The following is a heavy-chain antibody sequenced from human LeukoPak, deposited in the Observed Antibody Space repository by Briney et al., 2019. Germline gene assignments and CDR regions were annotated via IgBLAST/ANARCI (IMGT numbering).Heavy chain of an antibody. CDR2: IIGDGSVT. D-gene: IGHD1-26*01. J-gene: IGHJ5*02. CDR1: GFTFSGSW. V-gene: IGHV3-74*01. CDR3: KGGA. Sequence: GGSLRLSCAASGFTFSGSWMHWVRQTPGKGLVWVSRIIGDGSVTSYADSVKGRFTISRDNSKNTLYLQMNSLRGEDTAVYYCKGGAWGQGTLVTVSS.